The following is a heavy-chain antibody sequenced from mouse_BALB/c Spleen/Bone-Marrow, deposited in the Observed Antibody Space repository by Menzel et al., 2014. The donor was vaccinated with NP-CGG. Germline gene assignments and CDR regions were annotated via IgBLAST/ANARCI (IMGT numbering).Heavy chain of an antibody. V-gene: IGHV1-19*01. CDR2: VHPYNGGT. J-gene: IGHJ2*01. Sequence: EVQLQQSGPELVKPGASVKMSCKASGYTFXDYYMDWVKQSHGESFEWIGRVHPYNGGTSYNQKFKGKATLTVDKSSSPPSMELTVRPSEDSGFFYCAGRGVRCFLLYWGQGPTLPAPS. CDR1: GYTFXDYY. CDR3: AGRGVRCFLLY.